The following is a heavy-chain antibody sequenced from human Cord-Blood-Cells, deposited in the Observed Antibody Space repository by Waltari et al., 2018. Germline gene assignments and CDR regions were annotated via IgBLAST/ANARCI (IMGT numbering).Heavy chain of an antibody. CDR3: ARGHYYEGFDY. J-gene: IGHJ4*02. CDR2: INPNSGGT. Sequence: QVQLVQSGAEGKQPGGSVNVSCQASGSTLTGYCMHLVRLAPGQGLEWKGGINPNSGGTNYAQKFQGRVTMTRDTSISTAYMGLSRLRSDDTAVYYCARGHYYEGFDYWGQGTLVTVSS. V-gene: IGHV1-2*02. CDR1: GSTLTGYC. D-gene: IGHD3-22*01.